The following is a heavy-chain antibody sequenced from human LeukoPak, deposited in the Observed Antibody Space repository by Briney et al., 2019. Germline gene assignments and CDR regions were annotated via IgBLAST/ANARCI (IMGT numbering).Heavy chain of an antibody. J-gene: IGHJ4*02. CDR3: ARANYGDYVGAADY. V-gene: IGHV3-20*04. D-gene: IGHD4-17*01. Sequence: GGSLRLSCAASGFTFDDYGMSWVRQAPGKGLEWVSGINWNGGSTGYADSVKGRFTISRDNAKNSLYLQMNSLRAEDTALYYCARANYGDYVGAADYWGQGTQVTVSS. CDR2: INWNGGST. CDR1: GFTFDDYG.